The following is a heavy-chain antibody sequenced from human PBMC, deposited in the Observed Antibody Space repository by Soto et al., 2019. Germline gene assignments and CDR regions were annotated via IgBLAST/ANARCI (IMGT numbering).Heavy chain of an antibody. Sequence: PSENLSLTCTVSGGSNSSDYRSGIRKPPGKVLRWIGYIYYSGSTNYNPSLKSQVTISVDTPKNQFSLKLSSVTAADTAVYYCARFRSCGWYQDYYGMHVLGQGITVTGSS. J-gene: IGHJ6*02. CDR2: IYYSGST. CDR3: ARFRSCGWYQDYYGMHV. V-gene: IGHV4-59*08. CDR1: GGSNSSDY. D-gene: IGHD6-19*01.